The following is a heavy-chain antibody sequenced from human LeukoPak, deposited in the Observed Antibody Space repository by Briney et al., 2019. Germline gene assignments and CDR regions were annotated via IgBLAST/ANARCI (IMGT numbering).Heavy chain of an antibody. V-gene: IGHV3-53*01. CDR1: GFTVSDNY. Sequence: PGGSLRLSCAASGFTVSDNYMSWVRQAPGKGLEWVSVMNSRGDTYYANSVKGRFTFSRDISKNTLYLQMNGLRVEDTAMYYCARDAPQVPAAGVLASWGQGTLVIVSS. D-gene: IGHD6-13*01. CDR2: MNSRGDT. J-gene: IGHJ5*02. CDR3: ARDAPQVPAAGVLAS.